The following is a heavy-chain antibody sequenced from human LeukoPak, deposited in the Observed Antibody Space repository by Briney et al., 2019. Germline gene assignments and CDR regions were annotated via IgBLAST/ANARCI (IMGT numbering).Heavy chain of an antibody. J-gene: IGHJ4*02. Sequence: TSKTLSLTCTVSGGSISSYYWSWIRQPAGKGLEWIGRIYTSGSTNYNPSLKSRVTMSVDTSKNQFSLKLSSVTAADTAVYYCARDEPHYDILTGYYSYYFDYWGQGTLVTVSS. D-gene: IGHD3-9*01. V-gene: IGHV4-4*07. CDR2: IYTSGST. CDR1: GGSISSYY. CDR3: ARDEPHYDILTGYYSYYFDY.